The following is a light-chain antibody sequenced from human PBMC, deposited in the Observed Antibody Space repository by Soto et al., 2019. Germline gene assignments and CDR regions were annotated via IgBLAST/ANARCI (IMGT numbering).Light chain of an antibody. CDR1: QSVSSF. CDR3: QQYGSSWT. V-gene: IGKV3-20*01. J-gene: IGKJ1*01. Sequence: EIVFTQSPTTLSLSPGERATPSCRASQSVSSFLAWYQHKPGQAPRLLIYGASSRATGIPDRFSGSGSGTDFTLTISRLEPEDFAVYYCQQYGSSWTFGQGTKVDI. CDR2: GAS.